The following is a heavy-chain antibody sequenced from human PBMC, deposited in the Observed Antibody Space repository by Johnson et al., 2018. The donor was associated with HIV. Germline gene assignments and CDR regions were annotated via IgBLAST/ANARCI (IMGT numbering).Heavy chain of an antibody. D-gene: IGHD6-13*01. V-gene: IGHV3-30*03. J-gene: IGHJ3*02. CDR3: ARDMSSSSPGAFDI. Sequence: QVQLVESGGGVVRPGGSLRLSCAASGFTFGDYGMSWVRQHPGKGLEWVTLISYDGSNKYYADSVKGRFTISRDNSKNTLYLQMNSLRAEDTAVYYCARDMSSSSPGAFDIWGQGTMVTVSS. CDR1: GFTFGDYG. CDR2: ISYDGSNK.